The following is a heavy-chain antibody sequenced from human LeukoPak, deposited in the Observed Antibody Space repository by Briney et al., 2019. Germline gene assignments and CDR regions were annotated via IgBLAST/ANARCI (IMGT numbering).Heavy chain of an antibody. CDR1: GYTFTGYY. CDR3: ARAGGCSSTSCHYYFDY. J-gene: IGHJ4*02. CDR2: INPNSGGT. V-gene: IGHV1-2*02. Sequence: ASVKVSCKASGYTFTGYYMHWVRQAPGQGLEWMVWINPNSGGTNYAQKFQGRVTMTRDTSISTAYMELSRLRSDDTAVYYCARAGGCSSTSCHYYFDYWGQGTLVTVSS. D-gene: IGHD2-2*01.